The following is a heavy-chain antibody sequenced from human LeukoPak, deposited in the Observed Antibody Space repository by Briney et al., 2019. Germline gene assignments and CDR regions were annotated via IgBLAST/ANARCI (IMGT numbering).Heavy chain of an antibody. Sequence: GGSLRLSCAASGFIFSSYSMNWVRRAPGKGLEWVSSISSSSSYIYYAESVKGRFTISRDNAKNSLYLQMNSLRAEDTAVYYCARGEVGYCSGGSCYQDYWGQGTLVTVSS. CDR2: ISSSSSYI. J-gene: IGHJ4*02. CDR3: ARGEVGYCSGGSCYQDY. V-gene: IGHV3-21*01. CDR1: GFIFSSYS. D-gene: IGHD2-15*01.